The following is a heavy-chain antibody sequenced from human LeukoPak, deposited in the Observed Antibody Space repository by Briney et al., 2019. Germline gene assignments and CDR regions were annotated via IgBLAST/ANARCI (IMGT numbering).Heavy chain of an antibody. J-gene: IGHJ3*02. CDR3: ARQEPDMASAFDI. Sequence: GESLKISCKGSGYSFTSYWISWVRQMPGKGLEWMGIIYSGDSDTRYSPSFQGQVTISADKSISTAYLQWSSLKASDTAMYYCARQEPDMASAFDIWGQGTMVTVSS. CDR2: IYSGDSDT. CDR1: GYSFTSYW. D-gene: IGHD3-9*01. V-gene: IGHV5-51*01.